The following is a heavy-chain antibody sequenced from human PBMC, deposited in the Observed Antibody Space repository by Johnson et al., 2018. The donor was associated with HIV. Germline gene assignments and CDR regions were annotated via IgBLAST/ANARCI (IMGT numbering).Heavy chain of an antibody. CDR2: IKSKTDGGTT. CDR3: TTDWSITMIVVAKGYAFDI. D-gene: IGHD3-22*01. J-gene: IGHJ3*02. Sequence: EVQLVESGGGLVQPGGSLRLSCAASGFTFSSYAMSWVRQAPGKGLEWVGRIKSKTDGGTTDYAAPVKGRFTISRDDSKNTLYLQMNSLKTEDTAVYYCTTDWSITMIVVAKGYAFDIWGQGTMVTVSS. V-gene: IGHV3-15*01. CDR1: GFTFSSYA.